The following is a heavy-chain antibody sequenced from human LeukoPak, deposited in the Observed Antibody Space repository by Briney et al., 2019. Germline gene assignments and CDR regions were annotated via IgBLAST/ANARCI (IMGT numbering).Heavy chain of an antibody. D-gene: IGHD3-10*01. J-gene: IGHJ4*02. Sequence: GGSLRLSCAASGFTFSTYAMSWVRQAPGKGLEWVSTISGSGGSTYYADSVKGRFTISRDNSKNTLYLQMNSLRAEDTAVYYCAKDLWFYYGSGSYSPLDYWGQGTLVTVSS. CDR2: ISGSGGST. V-gene: IGHV3-23*01. CDR3: AKDLWFYYGSGSYSPLDY. CDR1: GFTFSTYA.